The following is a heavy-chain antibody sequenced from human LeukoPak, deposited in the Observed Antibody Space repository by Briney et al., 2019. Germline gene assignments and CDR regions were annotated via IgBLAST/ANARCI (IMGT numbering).Heavy chain of an antibody. CDR2: ISGSGGST. V-gene: IGHV3-23*01. Sequence: GGSLRLSCAASGFTFSSYAMSWVRQAPGKGLEWVSAISGSGGSTYYADSVKGRFTISRDNSKNTLYLQMNSLRAEDTAVYYCAKDPDRNFGRNWFDPWGQGTLVTVSS. CDR3: AKDPDRNFGRNWFDP. CDR1: GFTFSSYA. J-gene: IGHJ5*02. D-gene: IGHD3-16*01.